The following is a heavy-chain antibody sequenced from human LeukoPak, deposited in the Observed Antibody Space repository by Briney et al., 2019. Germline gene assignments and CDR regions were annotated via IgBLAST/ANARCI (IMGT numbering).Heavy chain of an antibody. CDR2: ISWNSGSI. Sequence: GGSLRLSCAASGFTFDDYAMHWVRQAPGKGLEWVSGISWNSGSIGYADSVKGRFTISRDNAKNSLYLQMNSLRAEDTALYYCAKDRSGPWFGESINWFDPWGQGTLVTVSS. V-gene: IGHV3-9*01. CDR1: GFTFDDYA. CDR3: AKDRSGPWFGESINWFDP. J-gene: IGHJ5*02. D-gene: IGHD3-10*01.